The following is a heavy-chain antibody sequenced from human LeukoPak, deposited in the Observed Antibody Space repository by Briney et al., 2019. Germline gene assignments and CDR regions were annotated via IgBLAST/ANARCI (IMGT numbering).Heavy chain of an antibody. Sequence: PGGSLRLSCAASGFTFSSYSMNWVRQAPGKGLEWVSSISSSSSYIYYADSVKGRFTISRDNAKNSLYLQMNSLRAEDTAVYYCARDPVLGNFDWLFHYGMDVWGQGTTVTVSS. CDR3: ARDPVLGNFDWLFHYGMDV. CDR1: GFTFSSYS. CDR2: ISSSSSYI. D-gene: IGHD3-9*01. V-gene: IGHV3-21*01. J-gene: IGHJ6*02.